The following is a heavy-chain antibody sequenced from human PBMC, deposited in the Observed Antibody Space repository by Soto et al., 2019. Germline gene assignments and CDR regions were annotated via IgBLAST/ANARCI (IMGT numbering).Heavy chain of an antibody. CDR2: ISYDGSNK. V-gene: IGHV3-30*18. J-gene: IGHJ4*02. CDR1: GFTFSSYG. CDR3: AKDGEYSSSSRPLDY. Sequence: QVQLVESGGGVVQPGRSLRLSCAASGFTFSSYGMHWVLQAPGKGLEWVAVISYDGSNKYYADSVKGRFTISRDNSKNTLYLQMNSLRAEDTAVYYCAKDGEYSSSSRPLDYWGQGTLVTVSS. D-gene: IGHD6-6*01.